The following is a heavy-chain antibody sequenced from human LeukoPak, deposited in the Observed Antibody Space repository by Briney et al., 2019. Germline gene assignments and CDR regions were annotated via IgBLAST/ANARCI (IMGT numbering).Heavy chain of an antibody. CDR3: TRGSDTVFGVARDGFDS. D-gene: IGHD3-3*01. CDR2: IRSQAFRGTT. J-gene: IGHJ4*02. Sequence: PGGSLRLSCTASGFTFGDYVISWLRQAPGKGLEWVGFIRSQAFRGTTEYAASVKGRFTFSRDDSESIAYLQINSLKTEDTAVYYCTRGSDTVFGVARDGFDSWGQGTLVTVSS. CDR1: GFTFGDYV. V-gene: IGHV3-49*03.